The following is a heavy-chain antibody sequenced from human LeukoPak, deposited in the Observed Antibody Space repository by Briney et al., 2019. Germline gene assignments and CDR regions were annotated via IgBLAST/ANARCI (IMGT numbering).Heavy chain of an antibody. CDR3: AREEYYYDSRGYPLFDY. Sequence: GASVKVSCKASGYTFTSYGINWVRQAPGQGLEWMGWISAYNGYTNYAQKLQGRVTMTTDTSTSTASMELRSLRSDDTAVYYCAREEYYYDSRGYPLFDYWGQGTLVTVSS. CDR1: GYTFTSYG. J-gene: IGHJ4*02. V-gene: IGHV1-18*01. D-gene: IGHD3-22*01. CDR2: ISAYNGYT.